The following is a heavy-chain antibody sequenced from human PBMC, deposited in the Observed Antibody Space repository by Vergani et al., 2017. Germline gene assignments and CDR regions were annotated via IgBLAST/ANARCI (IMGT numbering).Heavy chain of an antibody. V-gene: IGHV4-31*03. J-gene: IGHJ4*02. Sequence: QVQLQESGPGLVKPSQTLSLTCTVPGGPISSGGYYWSWIRQHPGKGLEWIGYIYYSGSTYYNPSLKSRVTISVDTSKNQFSRKRSSVTAADTAVYYCARDLLGPLDYWGQGTLVTVSS. CDR1: GGPISSGGYY. D-gene: IGHD3-10*01. CDR2: IYYSGST. CDR3: ARDLLGPLDY.